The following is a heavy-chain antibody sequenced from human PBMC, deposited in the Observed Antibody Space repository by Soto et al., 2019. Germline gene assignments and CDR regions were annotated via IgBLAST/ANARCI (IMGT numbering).Heavy chain of an antibody. D-gene: IGHD2-15*01. CDR2: VSASGLNT. CDR1: GFTFSTYA. Sequence: PGGSLRLSCAASGFTFSTYAMAWVRQAPGKGLEWVSGVSASGLNTDYADPVEGRFYISRDNSKNTLSLHMHSLRTEDTAVYYCAKDGYCNGGSCYLYYLDYWGQGTQVTVSS. CDR3: AKDGYCNGGSCYLYYLDY. V-gene: IGHV3-23*01. J-gene: IGHJ4*02.